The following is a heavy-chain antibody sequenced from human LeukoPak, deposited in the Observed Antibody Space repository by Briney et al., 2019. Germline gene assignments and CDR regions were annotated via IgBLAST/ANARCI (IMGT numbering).Heavy chain of an antibody. CDR3: AKALGYCSGGRCYPDAFDI. D-gene: IGHD2-15*01. CDR2: IDDRGSPI. CDR1: GFSFSSYS. Sequence: PGGSLRLSCAASGFSFSSYSMNWVRQAPGKGLEWLSYIDDRGSPIKYADSVKGRFTISRDNSKNTLYLQMKSLRAEDTAVYYCAKALGYCSGGRCYPDAFDIWGQGTMVTVSS. V-gene: IGHV3-23*01. J-gene: IGHJ3*02.